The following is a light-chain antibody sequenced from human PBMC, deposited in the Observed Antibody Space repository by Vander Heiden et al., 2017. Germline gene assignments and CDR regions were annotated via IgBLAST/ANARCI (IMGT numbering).Light chain of an antibody. CDR1: SSYVGRSNL. CDR2: EVS. CDR3: CSYAGSNWV. V-gene: IGLV2-23*02. J-gene: IGLJ3*02. Sequence: QSALTRPDSVSGSPGPSIPISCPGTSSYVGRSNLVSWYQHLPGYAPKLIIYEVSKRPSGVSNRCSCSKSGNTASLTLSGLQAEDEADYYCCSYAGSNWVFGGGTKLTVL.